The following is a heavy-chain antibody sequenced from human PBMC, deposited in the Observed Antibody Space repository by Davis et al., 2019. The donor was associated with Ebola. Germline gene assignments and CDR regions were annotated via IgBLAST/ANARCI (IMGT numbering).Heavy chain of an antibody. J-gene: IGHJ4*02. Sequence: GESLKISCATSGLIFSNCDMHWVRQTPGKGLEWVAFIQYDGGSKYYADSVKGRFTISRDSSKNTLYLQMNSLRGDDTAVYYCARGRNYGDSYYFDYWGQGTLVTVSS. D-gene: IGHD4-17*01. CDR1: GLIFSNCD. V-gene: IGHV3-30*02. CDR3: ARGRNYGDSYYFDY. CDR2: IQYDGGSK.